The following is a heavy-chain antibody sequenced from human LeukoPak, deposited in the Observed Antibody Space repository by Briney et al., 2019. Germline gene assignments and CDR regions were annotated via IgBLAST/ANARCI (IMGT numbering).Heavy chain of an antibody. CDR3: ARVNLNSSTWFDFDY. CDR2: ISGSGGST. Sequence: GGSLRLSCAASGFTFSSYAMSWVRQAPGKGLEWVSAISGSGGSTYYADSVKGRFTISRDNSKNTLYLQMNSLRAEDTAVYYCARVNLNSSTWFDFDYWGQGTLVTVSS. J-gene: IGHJ4*02. CDR1: GFTFSSYA. V-gene: IGHV3-23*01. D-gene: IGHD6-13*01.